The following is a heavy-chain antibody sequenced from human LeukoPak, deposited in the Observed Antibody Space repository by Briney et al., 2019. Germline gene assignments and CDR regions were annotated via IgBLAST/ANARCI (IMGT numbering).Heavy chain of an antibody. CDR1: GPTFSSYE. CDR3: ARTAYSGYDFDY. CDR2: ISSTGSTI. J-gene: IGHJ4*02. Sequence: PGGSLRLSCAASGPTFSSYEMNWVRQAPGKGLKWVSYISSTGSTIYYADSVKGRFTISRDNAKNSLYLQMNSLRAEDTAVYYCARTAYSGYDFDYWGQGTLVTVSS. V-gene: IGHV3-48*03. D-gene: IGHD5-12*01.